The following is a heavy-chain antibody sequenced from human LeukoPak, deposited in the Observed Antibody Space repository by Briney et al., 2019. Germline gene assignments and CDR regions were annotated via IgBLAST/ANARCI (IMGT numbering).Heavy chain of an antibody. D-gene: IGHD3-3*01. CDR1: GYTFTSYD. V-gene: IGHV1-8*03. CDR2: MNPNSGNT. Sequence: ASVKVSCKASGYTFTSYDINWVRQATGQGLEWMGWMNPNSGNTGYAQKFQGRVTITRNTSISTAYMELSSLRSEDTAVYYCARGHLRFLEWFEAFDIWGQGTMVTVSS. J-gene: IGHJ3*02. CDR3: ARGHLRFLEWFEAFDI.